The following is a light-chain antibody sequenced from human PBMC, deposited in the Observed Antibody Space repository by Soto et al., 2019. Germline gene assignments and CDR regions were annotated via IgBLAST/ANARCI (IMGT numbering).Light chain of an antibody. CDR3: AAWDDSLTGWV. Sequence: QLVLTQPPSASGTPGQRVTISCSGSSSNIGSNTVNWYQQLPGTAPKLLIYSNRQRPSGVPDRFSGSRSGTSASLAISGLLSEDEADYYCAAWDDSLTGWVFGGGTKVTVL. V-gene: IGLV1-44*01. CDR1: SSNIGSNT. CDR2: SNR. J-gene: IGLJ3*02.